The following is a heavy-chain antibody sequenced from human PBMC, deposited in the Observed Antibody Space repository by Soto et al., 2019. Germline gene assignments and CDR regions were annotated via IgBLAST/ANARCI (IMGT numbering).Heavy chain of an antibody. D-gene: IGHD3-16*01. CDR2: IIPILGVA. CDR1: GGPFSTYT. CDR3: AKVRGGADAGGYYFDF. J-gene: IGHJ4*02. Sequence: QVQLVQSGAEVKKPGSSVKVSCKASGGPFSTYTISWVRQAPGQGLEWMGRIIPILGVANYAQKFQGRVSITADKSTTTAYRELSSLRSEDTAMYYCAKVRGGADAGGYYFDFWGQGTLVTVSS. V-gene: IGHV1-69*02.